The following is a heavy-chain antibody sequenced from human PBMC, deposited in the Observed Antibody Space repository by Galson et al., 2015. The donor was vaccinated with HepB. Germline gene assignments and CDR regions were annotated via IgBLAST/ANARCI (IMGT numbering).Heavy chain of an antibody. Sequence: SLRLSCAASGFTFSSYSMNWVRQAPGKGLEWVADISCSSSTIYYADSVKGRFTISRDNSKNSLYLQMNSLRAEDTAVYYCARDLVNCSGGSCYPDYWGQGTLVTVSS. CDR3: ARDLVNCSGGSCYPDY. CDR2: ISCSSSTI. D-gene: IGHD2-15*01. V-gene: IGHV3-48*01. CDR1: GFTFSSYS. J-gene: IGHJ4*02.